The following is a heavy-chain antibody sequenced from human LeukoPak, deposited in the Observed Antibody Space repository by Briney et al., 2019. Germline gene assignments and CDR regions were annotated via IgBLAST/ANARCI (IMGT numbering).Heavy chain of an antibody. D-gene: IGHD6-19*01. J-gene: IGHJ6*02. CDR3: ARAHSSGWYHRYYYYGMDV. V-gene: IGHV4-59*12. CDR2: IYYSGSP. Sequence: SGTLSFTVTVLDGSISSYYWSWIRRPPGKGLKGFGYIYYSGSPNYNPSLKSRVTISVDPSKNQLALKLRSVTAADTAVYYCARAHSSGWYHRYYYYGMDVWGQGTTVTGSS. CDR1: DGSISSYY.